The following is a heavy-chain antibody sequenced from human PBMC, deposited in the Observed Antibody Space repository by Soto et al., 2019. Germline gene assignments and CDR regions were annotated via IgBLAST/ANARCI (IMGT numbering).Heavy chain of an antibody. CDR3: ARVVGGCSGGSCYPVNWYYYYGMDV. CDR2: IYTSGST. Sequence: SETLSLTXTVSGGSISSYYWSWIRQPAGKGLEWIGRIYTSGSTNYNPSLKSRVTMSVDTSKNQFSLKLSSVTAADTAVYYCARVVGGCSGGSCYPVNWYYYYGMDVWGQGTTVTVSS. J-gene: IGHJ6*02. D-gene: IGHD2-15*01. V-gene: IGHV4-4*07. CDR1: GGSISSYY.